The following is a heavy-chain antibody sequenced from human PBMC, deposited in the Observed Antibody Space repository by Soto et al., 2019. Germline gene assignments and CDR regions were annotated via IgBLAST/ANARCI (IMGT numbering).Heavy chain of an antibody. CDR2: ISCSGGST. CDR3: AKKGGCSSNWHFDY. CDR1: GFTFTSYA. J-gene: IGHJ4*02. V-gene: IGHV3-23*01. Sequence: EVQLLESGGGLLQPGGSLRLSCAASGFTFTSYAMSWVRQAPGKGLEWVSTISCSGGSTFYADSVKGRFTISRDNSKNTLYLKMNSLRAEDTAVYYCAKKGGCSSNWHFDYWGQGTLVTVSS. D-gene: IGHD6-13*01.